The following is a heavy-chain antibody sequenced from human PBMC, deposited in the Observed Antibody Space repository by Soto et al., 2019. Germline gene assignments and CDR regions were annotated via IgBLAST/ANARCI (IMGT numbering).Heavy chain of an antibody. J-gene: IGHJ6*02. Sequence: QVQLVQSGAEVKKPGASVKVSCKASGYTFTSYYMHWVRQAPGQGLEWMGIINPSGGSTSYAQKFQGRVTMTRDTSTSTVYMELSSLRSEDTAVYYCARGGGTWIQLWLHSDYYYYGMDVWGQGTTVTVSS. D-gene: IGHD5-18*01. CDR3: ARGGGTWIQLWLHSDYYYYGMDV. V-gene: IGHV1-46*01. CDR2: INPSGGST. CDR1: GYTFTSYY.